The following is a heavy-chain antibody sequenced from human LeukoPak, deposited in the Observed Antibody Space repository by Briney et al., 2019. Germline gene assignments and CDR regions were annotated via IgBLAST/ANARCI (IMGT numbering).Heavy chain of an antibody. CDR2: IYPGDSDT. V-gene: IGHV5-51*01. CDR1: GYSFTSYW. Sequence: GESLKISCKGSGYSFTSYWIGWVRQMPGKGLEWMGIIYPGDSDTRYSPSFQGQVTISADKSISTAYLQWSSLKASGTAMYYCARRRWGDHSGSYFSPDVYFDYWGQGTLVTVSS. CDR3: ARRRWGDHSGSYFSPDVYFDY. D-gene: IGHD1-26*01. J-gene: IGHJ4*02.